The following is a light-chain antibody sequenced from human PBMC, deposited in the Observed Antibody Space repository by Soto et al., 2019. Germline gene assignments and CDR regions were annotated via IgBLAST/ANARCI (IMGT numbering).Light chain of an antibody. CDR1: SSDVGDYSF. CDR2: EVS. Sequence: QSALTQPASVSGSPGQSITISCTGTSSDVGDYSFVSWYQQHPGKAPKLMIYEVSHRPSGVSNRFSGSKSGNTASLTISGLQADDEADYYWNSYTSSNTLYVFGTGTKVTVL. J-gene: IGLJ1*01. CDR3: NSYTSSNTLYV. V-gene: IGLV2-14*01.